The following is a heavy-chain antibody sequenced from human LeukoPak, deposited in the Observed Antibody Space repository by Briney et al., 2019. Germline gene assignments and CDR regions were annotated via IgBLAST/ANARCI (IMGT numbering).Heavy chain of an antibody. J-gene: IGHJ4*02. Sequence: PGGSLRLSCAASGFTFSSYSMNWVRQAPGKGLEWVSSISSSSSYIYYADSVKGRFTISRDNAKNSLYLQMNSLRAEDTAVYYCARGYSGSYPYFDYWGQGTLVTVSS. CDR1: GFTFSSYS. D-gene: IGHD3-10*01. V-gene: IGHV3-21*01. CDR2: ISSSSSYI. CDR3: ARGYSGSYPYFDY.